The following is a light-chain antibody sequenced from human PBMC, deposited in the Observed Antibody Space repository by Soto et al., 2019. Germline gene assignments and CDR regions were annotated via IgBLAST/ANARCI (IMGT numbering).Light chain of an antibody. Sequence: DIQMTQSPSSLSASVGARVTITCRASQGISNFLAWYQQKPGKVPKLLISAASTLQSGVPSRFSGSGSGTDFTLTITSLQPEDVATYYGQKYSSCITFGQGTRLEI. J-gene: IGKJ5*01. CDR1: QGISNF. V-gene: IGKV1-27*01. CDR2: AAS. CDR3: QKYSSCIT.